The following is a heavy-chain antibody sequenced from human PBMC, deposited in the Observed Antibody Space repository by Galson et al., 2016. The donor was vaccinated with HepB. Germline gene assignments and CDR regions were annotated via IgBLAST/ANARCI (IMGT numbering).Heavy chain of an antibody. D-gene: IGHD6-13*01. Sequence: SLRLSCADSGFTVSNNYMRWVRQAPGKGLGWVSLIYSGGSTYYADSVKGRFTISRDNAKNSLYLQMSSLRAEDTAVYYCPRDYEQQLDAFDIWGQGAMVTVSS. CDR2: IYSGGST. J-gene: IGHJ3*02. CDR1: GFTVSNNY. CDR3: PRDYEQQLDAFDI. V-gene: IGHV3-66*01.